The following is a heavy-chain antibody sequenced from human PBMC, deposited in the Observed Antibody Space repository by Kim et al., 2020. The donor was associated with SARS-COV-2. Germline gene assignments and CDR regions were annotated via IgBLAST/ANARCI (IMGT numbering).Heavy chain of an antibody. D-gene: IGHD2-2*01. CDR2: T. Sequence: TNYNPSLKSRVTISVDTSKNQFSLKLSSVTAADTAVYYCARSAVPNAFDIWGQGTMVTVSS. CDR3: ARSAVPNAFDI. V-gene: IGHV4-59*01. J-gene: IGHJ3*02.